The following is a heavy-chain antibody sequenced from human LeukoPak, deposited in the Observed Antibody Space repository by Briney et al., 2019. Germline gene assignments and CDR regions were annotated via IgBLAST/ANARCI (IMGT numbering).Heavy chain of an antibody. CDR2: IYHSGST. CDR3: ARGRWFDP. V-gene: IGHV4-59*12. CDR1: GGSISSYY. Sequence: SETLSLTCTVSGGSISSYYWSWIRQPAGKGLEWIGEIYHSGSTNYNPSLKSRVTISVDKSKKEFSLKVSSVTAADTAVYYCARGRWFDPWGQGTLVTVSS. J-gene: IGHJ5*02.